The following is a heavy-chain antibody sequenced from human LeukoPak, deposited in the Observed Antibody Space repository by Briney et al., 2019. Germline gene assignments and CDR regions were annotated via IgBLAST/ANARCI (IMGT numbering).Heavy chain of an antibody. V-gene: IGHV4-59*01. CDR1: GGSISGYY. CDR2: IYYSGST. J-gene: IGHJ4*02. D-gene: IGHD1-14*01. Sequence: SETLSLTCTVSGGSISGYYWTWIRQPPGKGLEWIGYIYYSGSTNYNPSLKSRVTISIDTSKNQFSLKLSSVTPAAPAVHYCARANPPYRTYFLGFRGQGTLVTVSS. CDR3: ARANPPYRTYFLGF.